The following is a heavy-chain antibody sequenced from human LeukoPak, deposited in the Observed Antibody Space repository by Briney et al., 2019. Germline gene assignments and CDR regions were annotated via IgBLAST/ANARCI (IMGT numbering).Heavy chain of an antibody. CDR1: GFTFSIYN. V-gene: IGHV3-48*01. CDR3: ARSPMIRGVITHFDS. D-gene: IGHD3-10*01. J-gene: IGHJ5*01. Sequence: GGSLRLSCAASGFTFSIYNMNWVRQAPGKGLEWVSHIHGHSAIIYYADSVKGRFTVSRDNAKNSLYLQMNSLRAEDTAVYYCARSPMIRGVITHFDSWGQGTLVTVSS. CDR2: IHGHSAII.